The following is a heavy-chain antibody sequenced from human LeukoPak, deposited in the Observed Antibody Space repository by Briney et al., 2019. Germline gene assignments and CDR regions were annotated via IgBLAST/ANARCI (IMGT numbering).Heavy chain of an antibody. V-gene: IGHV3-53*05. D-gene: IGHD6-19*01. CDR1: GFTVSSNY. J-gene: IGHJ4*02. Sequence: PGGSLRLSCAASGFTVSSNYMSWVRQAPGKGLEWVSVIYSGGSTYYADSVKGRFTISRDNSKNTLYLQMNSLRAEDTAVYYCARDHYSLWLDPYFDYWGQGTLVTVSS. CDR3: ARDHYSLWLDPYFDY. CDR2: IYSGGST.